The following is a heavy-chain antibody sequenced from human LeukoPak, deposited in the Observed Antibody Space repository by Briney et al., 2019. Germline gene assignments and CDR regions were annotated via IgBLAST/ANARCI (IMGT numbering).Heavy chain of an antibody. J-gene: IGHJ4*02. CDR1: GFTFGSYS. CDR2: ISSSSSYI. D-gene: IGHD3-10*01. V-gene: IGHV3-21*01. Sequence: PGGSLRLSCAASGFTFGSYSMSWVRQAPGKGLEWVSSISSSSSYIYYADSVKGRFTISRDNAKNSLYLQMNSLRAEDTAVYYCASHYYGSGSYSAYFDYWGQGTLVTVSS. CDR3: ASHYYGSGSYSAYFDY.